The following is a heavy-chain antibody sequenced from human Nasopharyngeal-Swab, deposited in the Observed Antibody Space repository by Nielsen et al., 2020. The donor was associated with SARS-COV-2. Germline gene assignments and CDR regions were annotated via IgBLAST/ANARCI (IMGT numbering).Heavy chain of an antibody. V-gene: IGHV3-21*01. CDR3: ARELYVSLWSGISRSGHFDY. CDR2: ISSSSSYI. J-gene: IGHJ4*02. Sequence: GESLKISCAASGFVFSSHSMVWVRQAPGKGPEWVSSISSSSSYINYADSVKGRFTIFRDNAKNTVYLQMNSLTDDDTGVYYCARELYVSLWSGISRSGHFDYWGQGSLVSVSS. D-gene: IGHD3-3*01. CDR1: GFVFSSHS.